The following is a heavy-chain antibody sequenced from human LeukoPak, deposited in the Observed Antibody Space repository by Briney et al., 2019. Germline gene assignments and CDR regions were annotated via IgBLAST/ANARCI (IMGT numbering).Heavy chain of an antibody. V-gene: IGHV4-61*02. D-gene: IGHD3-10*01. J-gene: IGHJ4*02. CDR2: VYASGST. Sequence: PSETLSLTCTVSGDSINSGRYFWSWIRQPAGKGLEWIRRVYASGSTNYNPSLKSRVTMSVDTSKNQFSLNLSSVTAADTAVYYCARAIYGSRSYPFDYWGQGTLVTVSS. CDR3: ARAIYGSRSYPFDY. CDR1: GDSINSGRYF.